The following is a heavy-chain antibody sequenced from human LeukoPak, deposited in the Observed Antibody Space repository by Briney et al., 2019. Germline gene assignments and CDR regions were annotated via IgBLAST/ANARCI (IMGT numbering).Heavy chain of an antibody. CDR2: IKSKTDGGTT. CDR3: ATDFWSGY. D-gene: IGHD3-3*01. J-gene: IGHJ4*02. V-gene: IGHV3-15*01. Sequence: GGSLRLSCAASGFTFSNAWMSWVRQAPGKGLEWVGRIKSKTDGGTTDYAAPVKGRFTITRDNAKNSLYLQMNSLRAEDTAVYYCATDFWSGYWGQGTLVTVSS. CDR1: GFTFSNAW.